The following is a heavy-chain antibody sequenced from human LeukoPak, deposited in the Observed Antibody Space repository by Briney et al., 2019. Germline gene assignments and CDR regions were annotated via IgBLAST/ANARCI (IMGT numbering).Heavy chain of an antibody. CDR3: TRTVEMATIPFDH. Sequence: PGGSLRLSCAASGFTFSGSAMHWVRQASGKGLEWVGRIRSKANSYATAYAASVKGRFTISRDDSKNTAYLQMNSLKTEDTAVYYCTRTVEMATIPFDHWGQGTLVTVSS. D-gene: IGHD5-24*01. CDR1: GFTFSGSA. J-gene: IGHJ4*02. V-gene: IGHV3-73*01. CDR2: IRSKANSYAT.